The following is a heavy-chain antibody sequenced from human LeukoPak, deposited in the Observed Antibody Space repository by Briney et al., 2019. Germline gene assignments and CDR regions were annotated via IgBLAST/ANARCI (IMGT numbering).Heavy chain of an antibody. J-gene: IGHJ4*02. D-gene: IGHD3-22*01. CDR3: VKDLSYESSGSVFEY. CDR2: INWHGTT. Sequence: SLRLSCAASGFTFEEYTMHWVRQAPGKTLEWVSLINWHGTTYYRDSVKGRFTISRDNSKDSLYLQMNTLRSEDTAFYYCVKDLSYESSGSVFEYWGQGTLVTVSS. V-gene: IGHV3-43*01. CDR1: GFTFEEYT.